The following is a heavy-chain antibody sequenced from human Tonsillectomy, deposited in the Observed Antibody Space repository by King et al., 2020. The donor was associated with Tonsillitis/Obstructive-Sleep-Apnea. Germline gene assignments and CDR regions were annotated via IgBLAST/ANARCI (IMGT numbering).Heavy chain of an antibody. Sequence: VQLVESGGGLVQPGGSLRLSCAASGFTFSSYAMSWVRQAPGKGLEWVSVITGGGRTTYYADSVKGRFTISRDNSKNTLYLQMNSLGAEDTATYYCAKGGAVTATPFDYWGQGTLVTVYS. V-gene: IGHV3-23*04. CDR3: AKGGAVTATPFDY. CDR1: GFTFSSYA. J-gene: IGHJ4*02. CDR2: ITGGGRTT. D-gene: IGHD2-21*02.